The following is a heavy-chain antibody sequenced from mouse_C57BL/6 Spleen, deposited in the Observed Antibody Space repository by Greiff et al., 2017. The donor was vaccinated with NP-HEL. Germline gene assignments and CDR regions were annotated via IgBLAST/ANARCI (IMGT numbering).Heavy chain of an antibody. CDR1: GYTFTSYW. CDR2: INPSSGYT. D-gene: IGHD2-4*01. V-gene: IGHV1-7*01. Sequence: VQLQQSGAELAKPGASVKLSCKASGYTFTSYWMHWVKQRPGQGLEWIGYINPSSGYTKYNQKFKDKATLTADKSSSTAYMQLSSRTYEDSAVYYCAINDYGYAMDDWGQGTSVTVSS. J-gene: IGHJ4*01. CDR3: AINDYGYAMDD.